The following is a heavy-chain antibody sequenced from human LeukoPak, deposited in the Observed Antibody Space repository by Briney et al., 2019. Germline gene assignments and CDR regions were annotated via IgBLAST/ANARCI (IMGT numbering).Heavy chain of an antibody. CDR2: MNPNSGNT. CDR1: GYTFTGYY. CDR3: ARGQRWIQLSGHYYYYGMDV. J-gene: IGHJ6*02. V-gene: IGHV1-8*02. D-gene: IGHD5-18*01. Sequence: ASVKVSCKASGYTFTGYYMHWVRQATGQGLEWMGWMNPNSGNTGYAQKFQGRVTMTRNTSISTAYMELSSLRSEDTAVYYCARGQRWIQLSGHYYYYGMDVWGQGTTVTVSS.